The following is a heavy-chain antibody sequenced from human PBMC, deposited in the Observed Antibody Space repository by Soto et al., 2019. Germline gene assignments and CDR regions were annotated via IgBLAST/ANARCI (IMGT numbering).Heavy chain of an antibody. CDR3: ARVYADYLIDAFDI. Sequence: EAHLVESGGGLVQPGGSLRLSCAAFGFTLSSYDMDWVRQAPGKGLEWVSHISRSGSPIYYADSVKGRFTISRDNAKNSVYLQMNSLRAEDTAIYYCARVYADYLIDAFDIWGQGTMVSVSS. V-gene: IGHV3-48*03. CDR2: ISRSGSPI. D-gene: IGHD4-17*01. J-gene: IGHJ3*02. CDR1: GFTLSSYD.